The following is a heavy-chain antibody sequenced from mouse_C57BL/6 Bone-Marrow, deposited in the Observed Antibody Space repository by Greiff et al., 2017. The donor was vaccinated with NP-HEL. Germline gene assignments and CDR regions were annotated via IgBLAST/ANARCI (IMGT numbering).Heavy chain of an antibody. D-gene: IGHD2-1*01. Sequence: QVQLQQPGAELVKPGASVKLSCKASGYTFTSYWMQWVKQRPGQGLEWIGEIDPSDSYTNYNQKFKGKATLTVDTSSSTAYMQPSSLTSEDSAVYYCARKGTLYYGIAWFAYWGQGTLVTVSA. CDR1: GYTFTSYW. V-gene: IGHV1-50*01. CDR2: IDPSDSYT. J-gene: IGHJ3*01. CDR3: ARKGTLYYGIAWFAY.